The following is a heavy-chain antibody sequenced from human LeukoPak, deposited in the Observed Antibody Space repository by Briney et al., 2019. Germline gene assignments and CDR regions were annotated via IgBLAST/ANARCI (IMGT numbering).Heavy chain of an antibody. J-gene: IGHJ4*02. CDR3: ARGYRPDRLRFLEWLLGYYFDY. CDR1: GYTFTSYD. D-gene: IGHD3-3*01. CDR2: MNPNSGNT. Sequence: ASVKVSCXASGYTFTSYDINWVRQATGQGLEWMGWMNPNSGNTGYAQKFQGRVTMTRNTSISTAYRELSSLRSEDTAVYYCARGYRPDRLRFLEWLLGYYFDYWGQGTLVTVPS. V-gene: IGHV1-8*01.